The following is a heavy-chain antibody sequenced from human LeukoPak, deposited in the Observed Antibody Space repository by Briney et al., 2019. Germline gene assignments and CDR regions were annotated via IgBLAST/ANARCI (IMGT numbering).Heavy chain of an antibody. J-gene: IGHJ4*02. CDR3: ARDADYDYVWGSYRSNYFDY. CDR2: INPNSGGT. Sequence: ASVKVSCEASGYTFTGYYMHWVRQAPGQGLEWMGRINPNSGGTNYAQKFQGRVTMTRDTSISTAYMELSRLRSDDTAVYYCARDADYDYVWGSYRSNYFDYWGQGTLVTVSS. D-gene: IGHD3-16*02. V-gene: IGHV1-2*06. CDR1: GYTFTGYY.